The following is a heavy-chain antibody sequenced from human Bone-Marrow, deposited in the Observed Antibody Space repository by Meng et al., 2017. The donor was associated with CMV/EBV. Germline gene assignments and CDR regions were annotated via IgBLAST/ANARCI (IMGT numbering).Heavy chain of an antibody. CDR3: AKESLEWSLPNPLDY. CDR1: GFTFSSYA. J-gene: IGHJ4*02. V-gene: IGHV3-30*04. Sequence: GESLKISCAASGFTFSSYAMHWVRQAPGKGLEWVTVISYDGSHKNYADSVKGRFTISRDNFKNTLYLQMNSLRAEDTAVYYCAKESLEWSLPNPLDYWGQGGLVTVSS. CDR2: ISYDGSHK. D-gene: IGHD3-3*01.